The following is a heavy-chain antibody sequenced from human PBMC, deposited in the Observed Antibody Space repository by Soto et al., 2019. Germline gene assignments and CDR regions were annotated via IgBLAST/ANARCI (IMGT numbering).Heavy chain of an antibody. Sequence: QITLKESGPTLVKPTQTLTLTCTFSGFSLSTSGVGMGWIRQPPGKALEWLTLIYWDDDKRYSPSLKSRLTISKDTSKNQVVLTMTNMDPVDTATYYCVHRSPDIAAAATWGQGTLVTVSS. J-gene: IGHJ4*02. V-gene: IGHV2-5*02. CDR2: IYWDDDK. CDR1: GFSLSTSGVG. D-gene: IGHD6-13*01. CDR3: VHRSPDIAAAAT.